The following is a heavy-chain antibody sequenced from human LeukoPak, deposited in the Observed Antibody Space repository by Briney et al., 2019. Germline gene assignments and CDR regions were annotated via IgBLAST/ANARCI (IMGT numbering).Heavy chain of an antibody. D-gene: IGHD6-19*01. CDR3: AQTTGWPGFDF. CDR1: GASTSSRY. J-gene: IGHJ4*02. CDR2: IYNGRST. V-gene: IGHV4-59*08. Sequence: PSDTLSLTCSASGASTSSRYWSWIRQYPGRTLEWIGHIYNGRSTKYNPSLTSRVTISVDTSKNQLSLRMTSVTAADTAIYYCAQTTGWPGFDFWGPGALVTVSS.